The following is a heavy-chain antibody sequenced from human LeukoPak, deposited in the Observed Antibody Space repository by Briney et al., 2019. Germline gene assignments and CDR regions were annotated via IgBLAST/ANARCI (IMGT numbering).Heavy chain of an antibody. Sequence: GESLKISCKGSGYSFTSYWIGWVRQMPGKGLEWMGIIYPGDSDTRYSPSFQGQVTISADKSISTAYLQWSCLKASDTAMYYCARLVAEPHSYCSGGSCPIDYWGQGTLVTVSS. CDR3: ARLVAEPHSYCSGGSCPIDY. CDR2: IYPGDSDT. V-gene: IGHV5-51*01. CDR1: GYSFTSYW. J-gene: IGHJ4*02. D-gene: IGHD2-15*01.